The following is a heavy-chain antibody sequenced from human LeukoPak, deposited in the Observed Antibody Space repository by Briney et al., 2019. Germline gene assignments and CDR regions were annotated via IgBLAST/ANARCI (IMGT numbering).Heavy chain of an antibody. Sequence: TLSLTCTVSGGSLSSGGHYWSWIPQHPGKGRVWNCYVYYNGSTYNNPSLKSRLTISIDTSEMQFSLNLSSVTAAGTAVFFCAGSGPTQGPRSTNSFDPWGQGILVTVSA. D-gene: IGHD1-1*01. J-gene: IGHJ5*02. V-gene: IGHV4-31*02. CDR1: GGSLSSGGHY. CDR2: VYYNGST. CDR3: AGSGPTQGPRSTNSFDP.